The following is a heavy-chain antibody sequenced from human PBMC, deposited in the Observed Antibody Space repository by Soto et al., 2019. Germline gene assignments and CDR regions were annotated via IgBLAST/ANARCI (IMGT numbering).Heavy chain of an antibody. Sequence: GSVKVSCKASGYTFTSYDINWVRQATGQGLEWMGWMNPNSGNTGYAQKFQGRVTMTRNTSISTAYMELGSLRSEDTAVYYCARGGEGDTAMVTEWGYYYYYMDVWGKGTTVTVSS. CDR3: ARGGEGDTAMVTEWGYYYYYMDV. V-gene: IGHV1-8*01. CDR2: MNPNSGNT. J-gene: IGHJ6*03. D-gene: IGHD5-18*01. CDR1: GYTFTSYD.